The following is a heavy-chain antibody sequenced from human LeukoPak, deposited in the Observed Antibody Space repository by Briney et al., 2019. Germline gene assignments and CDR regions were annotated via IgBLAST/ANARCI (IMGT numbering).Heavy chain of an antibody. CDR1: GDSVSSNSAA. CDR2: TYYKSKWFN. D-gene: IGHD6-6*01. CDR3: ARDSGSYSTSYRFDS. J-gene: IGHJ4*02. V-gene: IGHV6-1*01. Sequence: SQTLSLTCAISGDSVSSNSAAGNWIRQSPSRGLEWLGRTYYKSKWFNDYAVSVKSRITTNPDTSENQFSLQLNSVTPEDTAVYYCARDSGSYSTSYRFDSWGQGTLVTVSS.